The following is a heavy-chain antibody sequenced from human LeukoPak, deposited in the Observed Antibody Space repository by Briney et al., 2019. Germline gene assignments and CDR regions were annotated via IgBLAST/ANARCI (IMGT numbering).Heavy chain of an antibody. CDR3: ARFLSDVVVVAATPVDAFDI. V-gene: IGHV4-34*01. Sequence: SETLSLTCAVCGGSFSGYYWSWIRQPPGKGLEWIGEINHSGSTNYNPSLKSRVTISVDTSKNQFSLKLSSVTAADTDVYYCARFLSDVVVVAATPVDAFDIWGQGTMVTVSS. D-gene: IGHD2-15*01. J-gene: IGHJ3*02. CDR2: INHSGST. CDR1: GGSFSGYY.